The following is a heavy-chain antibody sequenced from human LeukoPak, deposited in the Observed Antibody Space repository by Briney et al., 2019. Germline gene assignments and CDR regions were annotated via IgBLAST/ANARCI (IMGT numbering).Heavy chain of an antibody. CDR2: IIPIFGTA. V-gene: IGHV1-69*01. J-gene: IGHJ3*02. CDR1: GCTFSSYT. CDR3: ARLAFGGVIVRAADPPDDAFDI. Sequence: SVKVSCKASGCTFSSYTISWVRQAPGQGLEWMGGIIPIFGTANYAQKFQGRVTITADESTSTAYMELSSLRSEDTAVYYCARLAFGGVIVRAADPPDDAFDIWGQGTMVTVSS. D-gene: IGHD3-16*02.